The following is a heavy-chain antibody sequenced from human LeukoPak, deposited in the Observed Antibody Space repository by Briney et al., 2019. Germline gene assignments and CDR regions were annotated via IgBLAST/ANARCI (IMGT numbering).Heavy chain of an antibody. CDR3: ATVHSSSWYEDY. CDR2: INPNSGGT. D-gene: IGHD6-13*01. J-gene: IGHJ4*02. Sequence: ASVKVSCKASGYTFTGYYMHWVRQAPGQGLEWMGWINPNSGGTNYAQKLQGRVTMTRDTSISTAYMELSRLRSDDTAVYYCATVHSSSWYEDYWGQGTLVTVSS. CDR1: GYTFTGYY. V-gene: IGHV1-2*02.